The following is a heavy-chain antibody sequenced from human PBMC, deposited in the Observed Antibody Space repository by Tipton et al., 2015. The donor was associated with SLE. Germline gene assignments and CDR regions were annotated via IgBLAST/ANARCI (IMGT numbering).Heavy chain of an antibody. CDR3: PTGVVAAGN. CDR2: VKNKADGGTT. V-gene: IGHV3-15*07. J-gene: IGHJ4*02. D-gene: IGHD6-13*01. CDR1: GLNFSNVW. Sequence: SLRLSCAVSGLNFSNVWMNWVRQAPGKGLEWVGRVKNKADGGTTDIAAPLKGRFILSRDDSINTVYLEVNSLKNEDTGVYYCPTGVVAAGNWGRGTLVTVSS.